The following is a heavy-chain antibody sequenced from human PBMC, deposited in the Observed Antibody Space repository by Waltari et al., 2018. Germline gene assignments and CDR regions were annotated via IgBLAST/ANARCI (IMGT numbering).Heavy chain of an antibody. J-gene: IGHJ4*02. CDR2: IDPDGGGT. D-gene: IGHD6-13*01. CDR1: GYTFTNYY. CDR3: ARGRGTLGQLLVTY. Sequence: QVQLVQSGAEVERPGASVRISCKASGYTFTNYYVHWLRQAPGRGFEWRGIIDPDGGGTTYAPKFRDRLSLTGYTSTSVLFMALDNLNSDDSAIYFCARGRGTLGQLLVTYWGQGTQVLVSS. V-gene: IGHV1-46*01.